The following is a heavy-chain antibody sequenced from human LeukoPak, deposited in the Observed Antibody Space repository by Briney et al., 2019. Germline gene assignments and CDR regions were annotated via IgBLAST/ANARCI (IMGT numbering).Heavy chain of an antibody. CDR2: TYYRSTWYN. J-gene: IGHJ5*02. V-gene: IGHV6-1*01. CDR1: GDTVSSNSVT. CDR3: ARRLTQYDCFDP. D-gene: IGHD2-2*01. Sequence: SQTLSLTCAISGDTVSSNSVTWNWIRQSPSRGLEWLGRTYYRSTWYNDYAVSVRGRITVNPDTSKNQFSLHLNSVTPEDTAVYYCARRLTQYDCFDPWGQGILVTVSS.